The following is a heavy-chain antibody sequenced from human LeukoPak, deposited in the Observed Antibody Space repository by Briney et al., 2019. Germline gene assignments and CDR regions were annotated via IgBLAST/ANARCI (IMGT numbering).Heavy chain of an antibody. Sequence: GGSLRLSCAASGFTFSTYSMNWVRQFPGKGLEWVSSISSSSSYIYYADSVKGRFTISRDNAKNSLYLQMNSLRAEDTAVYYCASSGGIVVPSSRNWFDPWGRGTLVTVSS. V-gene: IGHV3-21*01. CDR3: ASSGGIVVPSSRNWFDP. J-gene: IGHJ5*02. CDR2: ISSSSSYI. CDR1: GFTFSTYS. D-gene: IGHD3-22*01.